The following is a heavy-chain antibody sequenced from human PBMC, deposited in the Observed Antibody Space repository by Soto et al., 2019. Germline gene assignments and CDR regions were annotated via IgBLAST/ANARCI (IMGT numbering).Heavy chain of an antibody. CDR3: ARDSGSGSYSYNYFDP. V-gene: IGHV4-59*01. D-gene: IGHD3-10*01. CDR1: GGSISSYY. J-gene: IGHJ5*02. CDR2: LYYCAIT. Sequence: SETLCLTCTVSGGSISSYYWSWIRKPPGKRLQRSPYLYYCAITNYRPSLKGRGTLSIDTSKNLFSLKLSTVTDADTPVYYCARDSGSGSYSYNYFDPWGQGKIVTV.